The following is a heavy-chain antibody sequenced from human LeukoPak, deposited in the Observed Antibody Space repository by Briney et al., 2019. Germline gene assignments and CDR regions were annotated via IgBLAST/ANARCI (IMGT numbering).Heavy chain of an antibody. CDR3: ARENWVFDY. CDR1: GYSIRSGYH. D-gene: IGHD7-27*01. V-gene: IGHV4-38-2*02. Sequence: SETPSLTCVVSGYSIRSGYHWGWIRQPPGKGLEWIGSVYRSGTTYYDPSLKSRVTISVDTSNNEISLKVRSVTAADTAMYYCARENWVFDYWGQGILVTVSS. CDR2: VYRSGTT. J-gene: IGHJ4*02.